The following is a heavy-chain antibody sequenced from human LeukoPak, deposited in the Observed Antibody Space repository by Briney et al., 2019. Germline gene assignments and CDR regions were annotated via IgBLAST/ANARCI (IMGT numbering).Heavy chain of an antibody. CDR3: ARASGQYYYDSSGYTSAEYFQH. CDR1: GGSISSYY. J-gene: IGHJ1*01. Sequence: PSETLSLTCTVSGGSISSYYWSWIRQPAGKGLEWIGRIYTSGSTNYNPSLKSRVTISVDKSKNQFCLKLSSVTAADTAVYYCARASGQYYYDSSGYTSAEYFQHWGQGTLVTVSS. D-gene: IGHD3-22*01. CDR2: IYTSGST. V-gene: IGHV4-4*07.